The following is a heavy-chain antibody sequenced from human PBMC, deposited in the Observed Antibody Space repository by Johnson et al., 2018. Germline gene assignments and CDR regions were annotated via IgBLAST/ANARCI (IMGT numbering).Heavy chain of an antibody. Sequence: VQLVESGGGLVQPGGSLKLSCAASGFTFSGSAMNWVRQASGKGLEWVGRIRSKANSYATAYAESVKGRFTIPRDDSKNTAYLQMNSLKTEDPAVYYGTRHGAASDAYYYDDYMDVWGKGTTVTVS. CDR1: GFTFSGSA. CDR2: IRSKANSYAT. CDR3: TRHGAASDAYYYDDYMDV. J-gene: IGHJ6*03. D-gene: IGHD6-13*01. V-gene: IGHV3-73*01.